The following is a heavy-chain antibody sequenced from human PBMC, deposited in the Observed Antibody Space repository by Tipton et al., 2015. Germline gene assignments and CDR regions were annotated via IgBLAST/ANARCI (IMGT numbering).Heavy chain of an antibody. CDR2: IHYGGNT. D-gene: IGHD6-13*01. CDR1: AYSISSNYY. V-gene: IGHV4-38-2*01. Sequence: TLSLTCAVSAYSISSNYYWGWIRQPPGMGLEWIASIHYGGNTHYNPSLMSRVTISVDTSKNQFSLKLSSVTAADTAVYYCARRFSHSSSWTFDYWGQGTLVTVSS. J-gene: IGHJ4*02. CDR3: ARRFSHSSSWTFDY.